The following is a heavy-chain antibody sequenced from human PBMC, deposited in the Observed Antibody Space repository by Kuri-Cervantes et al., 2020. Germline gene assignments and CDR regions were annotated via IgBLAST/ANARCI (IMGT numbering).Heavy chain of an antibody. Sequence: GGSLSLTCAASGFTFSSYAMSWVRQAPGKGLEWVSAISGSGGSTYYADSVKGRFTISRDNSKNTLYLQMNSLRAEDTAVYYCAKVASTYYYDSSGYGTLDYWGQGTLVTVSS. V-gene: IGHV3-23*01. D-gene: IGHD3-22*01. CDR3: AKVASTYYYDSSGYGTLDY. J-gene: IGHJ4*02. CDR2: ISGSGGST. CDR1: GFTFSSYA.